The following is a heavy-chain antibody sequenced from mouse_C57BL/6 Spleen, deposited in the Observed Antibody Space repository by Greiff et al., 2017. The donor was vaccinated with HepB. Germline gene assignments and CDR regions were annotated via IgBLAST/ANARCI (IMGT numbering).Heavy chain of an antibody. CDR1: GFTFSSYA. CDR2: ISDGGSYT. J-gene: IGHJ1*03. V-gene: IGHV5-4*03. CDR3: ARGHYDYDVGYWYFDV. D-gene: IGHD2-4*01. Sequence: DVKLVESGGGLVKPGGSLKLSCAASGFTFSSYAMSWVRQTPEKRLEWVATISDGGSYTYYPDNVKGRFTISRDNAKNNLYLQMSHLKSEDTAMYYCARGHYDYDVGYWYFDVWGTGTTVTVSS.